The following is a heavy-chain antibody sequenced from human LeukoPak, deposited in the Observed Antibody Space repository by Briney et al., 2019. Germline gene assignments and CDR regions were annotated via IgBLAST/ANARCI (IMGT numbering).Heavy chain of an antibody. Sequence: SETLSLTCTVSGGSISSSSYYWGWIRQPPGKGLEWIGSIYYSGSTYYNPSLESRVTISVDTSKNQFSLKLSSVTAADTAVYYCARHQRITIFGVVITVNWFDPWGQGTLVTVSS. J-gene: IGHJ5*02. CDR1: GGSISSSSYY. CDR2: IYYSGST. D-gene: IGHD3-3*01. V-gene: IGHV4-39*01. CDR3: ARHQRITIFGVVITVNWFDP.